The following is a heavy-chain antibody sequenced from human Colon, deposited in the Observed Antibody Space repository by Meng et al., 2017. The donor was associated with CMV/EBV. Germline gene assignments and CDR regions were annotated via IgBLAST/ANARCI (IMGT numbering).Heavy chain of an antibody. J-gene: IGHJ6*02. V-gene: IGHV3-21*06. D-gene: IGHD2-21*01. CDR3: ARDQAGDPLFYYTGLDV. Sequence: GGSLRLSCAASACIFSCRNMNWVRQAPGRGLQWVSSITSRSCSIYQAESLKGRFTISRDNAKTSVFLQMNNLRAEDTALYYCARDQAGDPLFYYTGLDVWGHGTPVTVSS. CDR2: ITSRSCSI. CDR1: ACIFSCRN.